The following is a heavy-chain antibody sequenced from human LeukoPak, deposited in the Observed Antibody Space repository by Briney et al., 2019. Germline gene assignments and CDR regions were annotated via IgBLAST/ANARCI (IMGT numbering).Heavy chain of an antibody. D-gene: IGHD4-11*01. CDR3: ARTQGASYSNYGGSFDAFDI. J-gene: IGHJ3*02. CDR2: IYPGDSDT. CDR1: GYSFTSYW. Sequence: GESLKISCKGSGYSFTSYWIGWVRQMPGKGLEWMGIIYPGDSDTRYSPSFQGQVTISADKYISTAYLQWSSLKASDTAMYYCARTQGASYSNYGGSFDAFDIWGQGTMVTVSS. V-gene: IGHV5-51*01.